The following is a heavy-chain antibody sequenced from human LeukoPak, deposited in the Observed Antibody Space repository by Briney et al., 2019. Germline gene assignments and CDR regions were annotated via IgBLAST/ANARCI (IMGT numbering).Heavy chain of an antibody. V-gene: IGHV3-74*01. D-gene: IGHD6-13*01. Sequence: GGSLRLSCAASGFILSSYWMHWVRHAPGKGLVWDSRINSDGSTTNYADSVKGRFTISRDNAKNTLYLQMNSLRAEDTAVYYCARRQYRSSWYYFDYWGQGTLVTVSS. CDR3: ARRQYRSSWYYFDY. CDR1: GFILSSYW. J-gene: IGHJ4*02. CDR2: INSDGSTT.